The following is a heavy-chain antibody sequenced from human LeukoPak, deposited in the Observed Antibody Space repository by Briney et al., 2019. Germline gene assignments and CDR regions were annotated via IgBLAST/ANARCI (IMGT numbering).Heavy chain of an antibody. D-gene: IGHD2-15*01. CDR2: IYYSGST. J-gene: IGHJ3*02. CDR1: GGSVSSGSYY. V-gene: IGHV4-39*01. Sequence: SETLSLTCTVSGGSVSSGSYYWSWIRQPPGKGLEWIGSIYYSGSTYYNPSLKSRVTISVDTSKNQFSLKLSSVTAADTAVYYCARRVRDRGVVVVAATDAFDIWGQGTMVTVSS. CDR3: ARRVRDRGVVVVAATDAFDI.